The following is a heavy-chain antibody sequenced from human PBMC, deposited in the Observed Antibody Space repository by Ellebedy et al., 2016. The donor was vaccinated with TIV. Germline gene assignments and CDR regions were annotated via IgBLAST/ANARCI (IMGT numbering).Heavy chain of an antibody. Sequence: SETLSLTXTVSGGSISSSSYYWGWIRQPPGKGLEWIGSIYYSGSTYYNPSLKSRVTISVDTSKKQFSLKLSSVTAADTAVYYCARKERGRIGYSYGYEWGQGTLVTVSS. J-gene: IGHJ4*02. CDR3: ARKERGRIGYSYGYE. CDR2: IYYSGST. D-gene: IGHD5-18*01. CDR1: GGSISSSSYY. V-gene: IGHV4-39*07.